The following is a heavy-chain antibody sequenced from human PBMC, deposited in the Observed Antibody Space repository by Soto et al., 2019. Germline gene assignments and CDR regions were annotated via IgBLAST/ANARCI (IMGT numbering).Heavy chain of an antibody. CDR2: IDPSDSYP. CDR3: ARLNGSSSGPNYYYYYGMDF. D-gene: IGHD6-6*01. V-gene: IGHV5-10-1*03. Sequence: EVQLVQSGAEAKKPGESLRISCKGSGYSFTSYWISWVRQMPGKGLEWMGRIDPSDSYPNYSPSFQGHVTHPADKSIRTAYLQWSSLKASDTAMYYCARLNGSSSGPNYYYYYGMDFWGQGATVTVSS. J-gene: IGHJ6*02. CDR1: GYSFTSYW.